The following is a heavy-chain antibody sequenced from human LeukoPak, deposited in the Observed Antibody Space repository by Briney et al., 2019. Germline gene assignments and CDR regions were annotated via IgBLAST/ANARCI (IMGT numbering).Heavy chain of an antibody. D-gene: IGHD5-18*01. Sequence: GGCLRLSCAASGFTFDDYAMHSVRQAPGKGLEWVSGISWNSGSIGYADSVKGRFTISRDNAKNSLYLQMNSLRAEDTALYYCAKDNGVQLWYEGYFDYWGQGTLVTVSS. CDR1: GFTFDDYA. CDR2: ISWNSGSI. CDR3: AKDNGVQLWYEGYFDY. V-gene: IGHV3-9*01. J-gene: IGHJ4*02.